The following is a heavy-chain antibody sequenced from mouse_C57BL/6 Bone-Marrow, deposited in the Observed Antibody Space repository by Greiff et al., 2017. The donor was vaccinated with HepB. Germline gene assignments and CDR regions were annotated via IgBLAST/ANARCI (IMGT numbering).Heavy chain of an antibody. D-gene: IGHD4-1*01. Sequence: EVKLMESGPGLVKPSQSLSLTCSVTGYSITSGYYWNWIRQFPGNKLEWMGYISYDGSNNYNPSLKNRISITRDTSKNQFFLKLNSVTTEDTATYYCARKLGRGDWYFDVWGTGTTVTVSS. J-gene: IGHJ1*03. CDR1: GYSITSGYY. CDR3: ARKLGRGDWYFDV. CDR2: ISYDGSN. V-gene: IGHV3-6*01.